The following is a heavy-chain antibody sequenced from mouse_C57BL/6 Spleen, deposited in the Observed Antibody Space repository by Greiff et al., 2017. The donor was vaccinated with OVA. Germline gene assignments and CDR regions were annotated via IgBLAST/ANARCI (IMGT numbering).Heavy chain of an antibody. V-gene: IGHV1-82*01. CDR2: IYPGDGDT. CDR3: ARREIYHDYDYAMDY. D-gene: IGHD2-4*01. Sequence: VQLQQSGPELVKPGASVKISCKASGYAFSSSWMNWVKQRPGKGLEWIGRIYPGDGDTNYNGKFKGKATLTADKSSSTAYMQLSSLTSEDSAVYFCARREIYHDYDYAMDYWGQGTSVTVSS. CDR1: GYAFSSSW. J-gene: IGHJ4*01.